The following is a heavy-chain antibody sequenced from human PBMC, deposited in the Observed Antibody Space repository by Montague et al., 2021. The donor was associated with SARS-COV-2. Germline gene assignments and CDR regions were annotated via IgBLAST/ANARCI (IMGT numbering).Heavy chain of an antibody. CDR1: GGSISPYY. CDR3: ARESDSYPSGTQYFDL. J-gene: IGHJ2*01. Sequence: SETLSLTCTVSGGSISPYYWSWIRQPPGKGLECIGYTSYSGSTDYNPSLKSRVTISIDTSKNQFSLKLSSVTAADTAVYFCARESDSYPSGTQYFDLWGRGTLVTVSS. V-gene: IGHV4-59*01. CDR2: TSYSGST. D-gene: IGHD5-18*01.